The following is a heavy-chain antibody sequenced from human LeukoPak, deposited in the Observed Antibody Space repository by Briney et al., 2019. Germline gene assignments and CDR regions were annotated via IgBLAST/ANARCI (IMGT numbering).Heavy chain of an antibody. V-gene: IGHV3-30*01. J-gene: IGHJ4*02. Sequence: GGSLRLSCAASGFTFSHYAMHWVRQAPGKGREWVAVISYDGSHQYSADSVKGRLTISRDNSRHTLFLQMNSLRPEDTAVYYCARARNGTLKYWGQGTLVTVSS. D-gene: IGHD1-26*01. CDR2: ISYDGSHQ. CDR3: ARARNGTLKY. CDR1: GFTFSHYA.